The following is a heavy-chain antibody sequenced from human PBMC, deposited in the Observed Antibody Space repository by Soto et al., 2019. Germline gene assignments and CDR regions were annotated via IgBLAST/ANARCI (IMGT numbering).Heavy chain of an antibody. CDR1: GASMTSSIYY. CDR2: LNYGGTT. Sequence: QPHLQPSGPGLVNPSENLSLTCSVSGASMTSSIYYWAWIRQAPGKGLEWIGSLNYGGTTYHSPSLEGRVTMSVDTSKKEFSLNVISVTAADTAIYYCARQSYFDGAGYYLGWFDPWGQGTLVTVSS. J-gene: IGHJ5*02. V-gene: IGHV4-39*01. CDR3: ARQSYFDGAGYYLGWFDP. D-gene: IGHD3-22*01.